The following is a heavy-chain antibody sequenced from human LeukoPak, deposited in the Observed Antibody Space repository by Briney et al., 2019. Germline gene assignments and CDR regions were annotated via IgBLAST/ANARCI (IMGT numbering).Heavy chain of an antibody. D-gene: IGHD3-3*02. Sequence: PGGSLRLSCGACGFTFSSYWMTWVRQAPGKGLDWVASIKQDGYEKYYVDSVKGRFTISRDNARNSLYLQMSSLRADDTAVYYCARDGAFRIYDYWGQGTLVTVSS. CDR2: IKQDGYEK. J-gene: IGHJ4*02. CDR3: ARDGAFRIYDY. V-gene: IGHV3-7*01. CDR1: GFTFSSYW.